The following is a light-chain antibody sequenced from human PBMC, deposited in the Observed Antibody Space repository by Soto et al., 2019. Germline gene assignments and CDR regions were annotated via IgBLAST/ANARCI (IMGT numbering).Light chain of an antibody. V-gene: IGLV1-44*01. CDR2: SNN. Sequence: QSALTQPPSASGTPGQRVTISCSGSSSNIGSNTVNWSQQFPGTAPKLLIYSNNQRPSGVPDRFSGSKSGTSASLAISGLQSEDEADYYCAAWDDSLNGYYVFGTGTKVTVL. CDR1: SSNIGSNT. CDR3: AAWDDSLNGYYV. J-gene: IGLJ1*01.